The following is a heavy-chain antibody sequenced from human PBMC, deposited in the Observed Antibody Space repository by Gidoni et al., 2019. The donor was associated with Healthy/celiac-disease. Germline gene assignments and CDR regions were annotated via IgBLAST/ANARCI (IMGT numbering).Heavy chain of an antibody. D-gene: IGHD3-22*01. J-gene: IGHJ3*02. CDR2: IYYSGST. V-gene: IGHV4-59*01. Sequence: QVQLQESGPGLVKPSETLSLTCTVSGGSISSYYWSWIRQPPGKGLEWIGYIYYSGSTNYTPSLKSRVTISVDTSKNQFSLKLSSVTAADTAVYYCARVSDDSSGYYEGYAFDIWGQGTMVTVSS. CDR3: ARVSDDSSGYYEGYAFDI. CDR1: GGSISSYY.